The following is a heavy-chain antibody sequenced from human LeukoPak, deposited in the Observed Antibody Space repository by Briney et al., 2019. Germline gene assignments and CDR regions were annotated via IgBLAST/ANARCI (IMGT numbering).Heavy chain of an antibody. D-gene: IGHD3-10*01. CDR1: GFTFSSYW. CDR2: INSDGSSI. CDR3: ARDPMALDWFDP. V-gene: IGHV3-74*01. J-gene: IGHJ5*02. Sequence: GGSLRLSCAASGFTFSSYWMHWVRQAPGKGLVWVSCINSDGSSIDYADSVKGRFTISRDNAKSTLYLQMNSLRANDTAVYYCARDPMALDWFDPWGQGTLVTVSS.